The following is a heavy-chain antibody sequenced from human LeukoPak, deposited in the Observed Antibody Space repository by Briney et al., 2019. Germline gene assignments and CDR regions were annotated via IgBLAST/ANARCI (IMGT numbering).Heavy chain of an antibody. D-gene: IGHD1-7*01. V-gene: IGHV4-39*01. CDR1: GGSITSSYC. Sequence: PSETLSLTCTVYGGSITSSYCWGCIRRPPGKGPEWIGTIHHTGTTFYNPSLRSRVTIFLDLSQNQFHLKLSSVAAADTALYYCARQVTGNYQWTFDIWAQGALVTVSS. CDR3: ARQVTGNYQWTFDI. CDR2: IHHTGTT. J-gene: IGHJ4*02.